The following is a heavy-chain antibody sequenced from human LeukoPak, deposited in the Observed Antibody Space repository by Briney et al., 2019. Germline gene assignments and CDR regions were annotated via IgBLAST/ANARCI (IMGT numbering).Heavy chain of an antibody. J-gene: IGHJ4*02. V-gene: IGHV5-51*01. CDR1: GYSFTCYW. CDR2: IYPGDSET. Sequence: GESLKISCKGSGYSFTCYWIGWVRQLPGKGLEWMGIIYPGDSETRYSPSFQGQVTISADKSINTAYLQWSSLKASDTAMYYCARHTRSTPFDYWGQGTLVTVSS. CDR3: ARHTRSTPFDY.